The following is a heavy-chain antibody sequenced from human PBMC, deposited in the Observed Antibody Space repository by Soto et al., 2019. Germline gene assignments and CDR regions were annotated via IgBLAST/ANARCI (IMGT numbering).Heavy chain of an antibody. CDR3: ARCPGEKCARNTIFGVVGEGFDY. V-gene: IGHV3-23*01. J-gene: IGHJ4*02. D-gene: IGHD3-3*01. CDR1: GFTFNNFA. Sequence: EVQLLESGGGLVQPGGSLRLSCAASGFTFNNFAMSWVSQAPGKGLEWVSSISDGGGSTYYGDSVKGRFTISRDNSKNTLYLQMNSLRAEDTAVYYCARCPGEKCARNTIFGVVGEGFDYWGQGTLVTVSS. CDR2: ISDGGGST.